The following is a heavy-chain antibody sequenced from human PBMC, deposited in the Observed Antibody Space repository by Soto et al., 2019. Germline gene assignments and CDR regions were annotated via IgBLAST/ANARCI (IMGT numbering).Heavy chain of an antibody. CDR1: KYTFTSYN. J-gene: IGHJ4*02. Sequence: QEQLVQSGAEVKKPGPSVKVSCKASKYTFTSYNINWLRQATGQGLGWMGWMSPNSGDTGYARKFEGRVTMTRDTAISTAYMELRSLRSEDTAVYYCARGPPNWGFDYWGQGTLVTVSS. CDR2: MSPNSGDT. V-gene: IGHV1-8*01. D-gene: IGHD7-27*01. CDR3: ARGPPNWGFDY.